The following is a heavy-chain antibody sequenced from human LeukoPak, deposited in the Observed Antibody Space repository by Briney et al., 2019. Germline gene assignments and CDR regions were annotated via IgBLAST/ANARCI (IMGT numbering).Heavy chain of an antibody. CDR3: ARDGEYYYYMDV. CDR2: IKQDGSEK. D-gene: IGHD3-10*01. V-gene: IGHV3-7*01. J-gene: IGHJ6*03. Sequence: TGGSLRLSCAASGFTFSNYWMSWVRQAPGKGLEWVANIKQDGSEKYYVDSVKGRFTISRDNAKNPLYLQMNSLRAEDTAVYYCARDGEYYYYMDVWGKGTTVTVSS. CDR1: GFTFSNYW.